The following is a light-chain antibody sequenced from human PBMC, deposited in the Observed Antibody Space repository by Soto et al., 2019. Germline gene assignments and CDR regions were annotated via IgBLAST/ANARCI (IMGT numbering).Light chain of an antibody. CDR3: QQFGSSPLFT. J-gene: IGKJ3*01. V-gene: IGKV3-20*01. CDR1: QSVSSSY. CDR2: GAS. Sequence: EIVLTQSPGTLSLSPAERATLSCRASQSVSSSYLAWYQQKPGQAPRLLIYGASSRATGIPDRFSGSGSGTDLTLTISRLEPEDFAVYYCQQFGSSPLFTFGPGTKVDVK.